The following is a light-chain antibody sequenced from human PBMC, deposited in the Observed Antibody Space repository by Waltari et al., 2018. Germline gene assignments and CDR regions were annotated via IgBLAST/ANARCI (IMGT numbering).Light chain of an antibody. CDR3: QQSYTVAFT. Sequence: DIQMTQSPSSLSASVGTGVSITCRASESITNSLNWYQQKPGKAPKLLIHTASSPQSGVPSRFSGRGSGTEFTLTISGLQPGDVATYYCQQSYTVAFTFGPGTKLEI. V-gene: IGKV1-39*01. J-gene: IGKJ2*01. CDR1: ESITNS. CDR2: TAS.